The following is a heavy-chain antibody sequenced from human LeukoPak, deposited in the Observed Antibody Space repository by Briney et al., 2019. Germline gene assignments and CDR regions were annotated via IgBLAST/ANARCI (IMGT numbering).Heavy chain of an antibody. CDR3: ARVRPTVNYRFDP. Sequence: SETLSLTCTVSGGSISSHYWSWIRQPPGKGLEWIGYIYYSGSTNYNPSLKSRVTISVDTSKNQFSLKLSFVTAADTAVYYCARVRPTVNYRFDPWGQGTLVTVSS. D-gene: IGHD4-11*01. CDR2: IYYSGST. CDR1: GGSISSHY. V-gene: IGHV4-59*11. J-gene: IGHJ5*02.